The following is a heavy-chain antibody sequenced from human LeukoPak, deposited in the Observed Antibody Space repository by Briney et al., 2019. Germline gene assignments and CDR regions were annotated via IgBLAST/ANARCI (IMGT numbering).Heavy chain of an antibody. D-gene: IGHD2-21*01. J-gene: IGHJ3*02. CDR2: IASDGSHT. Sequence: GRPLRLSCAASGFTFSTYFMHWVRQAPGKGLEWVADIASDGSHTFYVESVKGQFTISRDNSKNTLYLQMNSLRAEDTAVYFCARERQDTILHSGAFDIWGQGTMVTVSS. V-gene: IGHV3-30-3*01. CDR1: GFTFSTYF. CDR3: ARERQDTILHSGAFDI.